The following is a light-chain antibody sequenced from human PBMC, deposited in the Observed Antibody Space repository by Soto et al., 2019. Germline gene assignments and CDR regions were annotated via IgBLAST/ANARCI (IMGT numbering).Light chain of an antibody. V-gene: IGLV1-44*01. CDR1: RSTIGSNT. Sequence: QPVLTQPPSASGPPGQRVTISCSGSRSTIGSNTVNWYQQLPGTAPTLLIYSNNQRPSGVPDRFSGSKSGTSASLAISGLQSEDEADYYCAAWDDSLNAHYVFGTGTKVTVL. CDR2: SNN. CDR3: AAWDDSLNAHYV. J-gene: IGLJ1*01.